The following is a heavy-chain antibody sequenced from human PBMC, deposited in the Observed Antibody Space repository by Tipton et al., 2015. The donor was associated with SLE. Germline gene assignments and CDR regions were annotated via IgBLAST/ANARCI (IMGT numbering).Heavy chain of an antibody. CDR3: ARADSSSRRACDI. D-gene: IGHD6-13*01. CDR2: IIPILGIA. V-gene: IGHV1-69*09. CDR1: GGTFSSYT. J-gene: IGHJ3*02. Sequence: QLVQSGAEVKKPGSSVKVSCKASGGTFSSYTISWVRQAPGQGLEWMGRIIPILGIANYAQKFQGKVTITADKSTSTAYMELSSLRSEDTAVYYCARADSSSRRACDIWGQGTMVTVSS.